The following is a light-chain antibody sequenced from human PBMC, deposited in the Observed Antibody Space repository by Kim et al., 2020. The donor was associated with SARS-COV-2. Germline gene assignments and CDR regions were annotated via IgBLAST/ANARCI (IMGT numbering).Light chain of an antibody. CDR3: QQSYSTPRT. V-gene: IGKV1-39*01. CDR1: KSMSSY. J-gene: IGKJ1*01. CDR2: AAS. Sequence: AAVGDRVTITGRASKSMSSYLNWYQQRPGKAPKHLIYAASSLQSGVPSRFSGSGSGTDFTLTISSLQPEDFATYYCQQSYSTPRTFGQGTKVDIK.